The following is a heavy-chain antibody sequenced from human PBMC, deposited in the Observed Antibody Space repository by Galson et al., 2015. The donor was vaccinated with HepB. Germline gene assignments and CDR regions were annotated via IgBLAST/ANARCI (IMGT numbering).Heavy chain of an antibody. Sequence: SLRLSCAASGFIFGSYAMRWVRQAPGKGLEWVSSISGTGSRTEYADSVKGRFTISRDNSRKTLYLQMNSLRAEDTAVYYCTKNPLGNSSSWFDSWGQGTLVTVPS. D-gene: IGHD6-13*01. V-gene: IGHV3-23*01. CDR1: GFIFGSYA. CDR3: TKNPLGNSSSWFDS. J-gene: IGHJ5*01. CDR2: ISGTGSRT.